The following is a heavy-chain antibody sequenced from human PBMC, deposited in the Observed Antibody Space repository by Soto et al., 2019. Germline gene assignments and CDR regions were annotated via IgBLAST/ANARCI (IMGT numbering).Heavy chain of an antibody. V-gene: IGHV3-33*08. CDR2: IWYDGSNK. Sequence: PGGSLRLSCAASGFTFSSYAMSWVRQAPGKGLEWVAVIWYDGSNKYYADSVKGRFTISRDNSKNTLYLQMNSLRAEDTAVYYCATPLIVVAWGYYFDYWGQGTLVTVSS. CDR3: ATPLIVVAWGYYFDY. J-gene: IGHJ4*02. CDR1: GFTFSSYA. D-gene: IGHD3-22*01.